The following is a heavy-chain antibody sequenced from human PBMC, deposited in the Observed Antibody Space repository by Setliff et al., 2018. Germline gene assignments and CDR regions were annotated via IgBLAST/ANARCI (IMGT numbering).Heavy chain of an antibody. CDR3: ARDDPNHYDVSGYSVGYFDY. CDR2: VYYSGAA. V-gene: IGHV4-59*12. D-gene: IGHD3-22*01. Sequence: SETLSLTCNVSGDSISAASIMAWIRQPPGKGLEFIGYVYYSGAAKYDPSLKSRVTMSVDTSKTQFSLKLNSMTAADTAVYFCARDDPNHYDVSGYSVGYFDYWGLGTLVTVSS. J-gene: IGHJ4*02. CDR1: GDSISAAS.